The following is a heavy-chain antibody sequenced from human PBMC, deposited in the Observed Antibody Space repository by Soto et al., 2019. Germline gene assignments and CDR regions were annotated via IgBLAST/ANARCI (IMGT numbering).Heavy chain of an antibody. D-gene: IGHD6-19*01. CDR1: GAPISRDH. CDR2: EYSGST. J-gene: IGHJ4*02. Sequence: QVQLQESGPGLVKPSETLSLTCTVSGAPISRDHWNWIRQPPGKGLEWIGEYSGSTNYNPSLKSRVTISVDTSKNQFSLKLSSVTAADTAVYFCATYTSDGGGRGYWGQGTLVTVSS. V-gene: IGHV4-59*08. CDR3: ATYTSDGGGRGY.